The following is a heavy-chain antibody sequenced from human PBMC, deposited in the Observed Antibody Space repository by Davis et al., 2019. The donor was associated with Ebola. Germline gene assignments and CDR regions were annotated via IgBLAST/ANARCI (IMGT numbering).Heavy chain of an antibody. J-gene: IGHJ6*04. Sequence: MPSEILSLTCTVSGGSISSSSYYWGWIRQPPGKGLEWIGSIYYSGSTYYNPSLKSRVTISVDTSKNQFSLKLSSVTAADTAVYYCARRSSIYYYYGMDVWGKGTTVTVSS. CDR1: GGSISSSSYY. CDR2: IYYSGST. CDR3: ARRSSIYYYYGMDV. D-gene: IGHD1-26*01. V-gene: IGHV4-39*01.